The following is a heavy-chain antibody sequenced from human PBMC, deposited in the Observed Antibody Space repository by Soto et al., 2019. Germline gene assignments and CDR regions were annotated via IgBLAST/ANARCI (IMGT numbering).Heavy chain of an antibody. J-gene: IGHJ3*01. V-gene: IGHV4-38-2*01. D-gene: IGHD2-2*01. CDR1: GYSISSGYY. CDR3: AKTFCSSTSCYWADAFDV. Sequence: ETLSLTCAVSGYSISSGYYWGWIRQPPGKGLEWIGSLYHSGDTYYNPSLKSRVTISVDTSKNQFSLKLSSVTATDTAMYYCAKTFCSSTSCYWADAFDVWGQGTMVTVSS. CDR2: LYHSGDT.